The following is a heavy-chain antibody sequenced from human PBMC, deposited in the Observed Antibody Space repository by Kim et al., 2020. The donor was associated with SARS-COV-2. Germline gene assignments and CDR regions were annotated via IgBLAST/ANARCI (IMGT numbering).Heavy chain of an antibody. CDR1: GGSISSGGYY. D-gene: IGHD3-9*01. CDR2: IYYSGST. CDR3: ASTGLPYDILTGYSVPRYTFDY. J-gene: IGHJ4*02. Sequence: SETLSLTCTVSGGSISSGGYYWSWIRQHPGKGLEWIGYIYYSGSTYYNPSLKSRVTISVDTSKNQFSLKLSSVTAADTAVYYCASTGLPYDILTGYSVPRYTFDYWGQGTLVTVSS. V-gene: IGHV4-31*03.